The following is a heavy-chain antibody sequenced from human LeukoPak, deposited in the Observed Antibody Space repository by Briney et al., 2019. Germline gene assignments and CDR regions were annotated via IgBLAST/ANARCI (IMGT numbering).Heavy chain of an antibody. CDR2: IYPDDSDT. D-gene: IGHD3-16*01. CDR3: ARIWLRAFDI. J-gene: IGHJ3*02. CDR1: GYSFTNYW. V-gene: IGHV5-51*01. Sequence: GESLEISCKGFGYSFTNYWIAWVRQMPGKGLEWMGIIYPDDSDTRYSPSFQGQVTISADKSISTAYLQWSSLKASDTAMYYCARIWLRAFDIWGQGTMVTVSS.